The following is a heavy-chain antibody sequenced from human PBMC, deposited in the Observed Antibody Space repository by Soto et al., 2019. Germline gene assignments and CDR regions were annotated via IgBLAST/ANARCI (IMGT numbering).Heavy chain of an antibody. J-gene: IGHJ5*02. V-gene: IGHV1-18*01. D-gene: IGHD3-10*02. CDR1: GYTFTSYG. CDR2: INAYTGNT. CDR3: ASVLPPFDL. Sequence: QVQLVQSGAEVKKPGASVKVSCKASGYTFTSYGISWVRQAPGQGLEWMGWINAYTGNTNYAQKLQGRVTMTTDTSTSTAYMGLGSMNCDDTALYYCASVLPPFDLWGQGTLVTVSS.